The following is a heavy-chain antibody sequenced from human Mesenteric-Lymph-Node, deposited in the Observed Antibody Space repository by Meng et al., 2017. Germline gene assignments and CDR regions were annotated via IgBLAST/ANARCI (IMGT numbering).Heavy chain of an antibody. Sequence: ASVTVSCKASGYTFTSYYMHWVRQAPGQGLEWMGIINPSGGSTSYAQKFQGRVTMTRDTSTSTVYMELSSLRSEDTAVYYCARDSSGVYYDYVWGSYRDDAFDIWGQGTMVTVSS. CDR3: ARDSSGVYYDYVWGSYRDDAFDI. CDR1: GYTFTSYY. V-gene: IGHV1-46*01. CDR2: INPSGGST. D-gene: IGHD3-16*02. J-gene: IGHJ3*02.